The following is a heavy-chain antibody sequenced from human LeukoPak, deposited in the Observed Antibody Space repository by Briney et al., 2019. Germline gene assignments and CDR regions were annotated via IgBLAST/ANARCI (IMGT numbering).Heavy chain of an antibody. J-gene: IGHJ6*02. CDR1: GFTFSSYS. D-gene: IGHD4/OR15-4a*01. CDR2: ISSSSSYI. Sequence: GGSLRLSCAASGFTFSSYSMNWVRQAPGKGLEWVSSISSSSSYIYYADSVKGRFTISRDNAKNSLYLQMNSQRAEDTTVYYCARDVDYNGMDVWGQGTTVTVSS. CDR3: ARDVDYNGMDV. V-gene: IGHV3-21*01.